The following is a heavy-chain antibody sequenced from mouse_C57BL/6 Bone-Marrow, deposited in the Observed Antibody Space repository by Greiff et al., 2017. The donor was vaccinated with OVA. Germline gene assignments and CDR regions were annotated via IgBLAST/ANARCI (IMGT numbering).Heavy chain of an antibody. Sequence: VQLQQSGAELARPGASVKLSCKASGYTFTSYGISWVKQRTGQGLEWIGEIYPRSGNTYYNEKFKGKATLTADKSSSTAYMELRSLTSEDSAVYFCARGYCSSYWFAYWGQGTLVTVSA. D-gene: IGHD1-1*01. CDR1: GYTFTSYG. CDR2: IYPRSGNT. CDR3: ARGYCSSYWFAY. J-gene: IGHJ3*01. V-gene: IGHV1-81*01.